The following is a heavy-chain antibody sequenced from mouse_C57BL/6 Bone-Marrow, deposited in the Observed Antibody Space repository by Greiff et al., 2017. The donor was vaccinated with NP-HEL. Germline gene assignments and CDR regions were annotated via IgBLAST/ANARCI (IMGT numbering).Heavy chain of an antibody. V-gene: IGHV5-17*01. D-gene: IGHD2-3*01. CDR2: ISSGSSTI. CDR3: ARERIYDGYSFAY. J-gene: IGHJ3*01. CDR1: GFTFSDYG. Sequence: EVMLVESGGGLVKPGGSLKLSCAASGFTFSDYGMHWVRQAPEKGLEWVAYISSGSSTIYYAATVKGRFTISRDNAKNTLFLQMTSLRSEDTAMYYCARERIYDGYSFAYWGKGTLVTVSA.